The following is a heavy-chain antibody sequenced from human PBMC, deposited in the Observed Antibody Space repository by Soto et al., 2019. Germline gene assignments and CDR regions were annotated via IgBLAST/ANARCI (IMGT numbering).Heavy chain of an antibody. D-gene: IGHD5-18*01. CDR1: GGTFSSYA. CDR3: ARGGYSYGRYWYFDL. J-gene: IGHJ2*01. V-gene: IGHV1-69*13. CDR2: IIPIFGTA. Sequence: SVKVSCKASGGTFSSYAISWVRQAPGQGLEWMGGIIPIFGTANYAQKFQGRVTITADASTSTAYMELSSLRSEDTAVYYCARGGYSYGRYWYFDLWGRGTLVTVSS.